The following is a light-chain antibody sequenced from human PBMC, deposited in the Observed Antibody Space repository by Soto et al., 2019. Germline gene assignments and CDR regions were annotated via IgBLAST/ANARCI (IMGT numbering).Light chain of an antibody. CDR2: DAS. V-gene: IGKV3-11*01. J-gene: IGKJ5*01. CDR3: QQRSSRPREIS. Sequence: EIVLTQTPATLSLSPGERATLSCRASQSVSNYLAWYQQKPGQAPRLLIYDASNRATGIPARFSASGSETDFTLTISSLEPEDFAVYYCQQRSSRPREISFGQGTRLEIK. CDR1: QSVSNY.